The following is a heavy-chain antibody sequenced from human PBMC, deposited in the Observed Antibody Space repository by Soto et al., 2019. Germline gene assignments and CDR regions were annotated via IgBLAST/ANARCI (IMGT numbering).Heavy chain of an antibody. V-gene: IGHV4-61*01. J-gene: IGHJ5*02. CDR2: IYYSGST. CDR3: ARQSSSWSLYWFDP. D-gene: IGHD6-13*01. CDR1: GGSVSSGSYY. Sequence: SETLSLTCTVSGGSVSSGSYYWSWIRQPPGKGLERIGYIYYSGSTNYNPSLKSRVTISVDTSKNQFSLKLSSVTAADTAVYYCARQSSSWSLYWFDPWGQGTLITVSS.